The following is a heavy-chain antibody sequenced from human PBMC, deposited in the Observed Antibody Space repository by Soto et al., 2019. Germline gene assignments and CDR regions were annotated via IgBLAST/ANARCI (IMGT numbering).Heavy chain of an antibody. D-gene: IGHD6-13*01. J-gene: IGHJ4*02. CDR2: IYPGDSDT. CDR1: GYSFTSHW. Sequence: GESLKISCKTSGYSFTSHWIGWVRQMPGKGLEWMGIIYPGDSDTRYSPSFQGQVTISVDTSINTAYLQWGSLKASDTAMYYCARDGRSSTWSFDYWGQGTLVTVSS. CDR3: ARDGRSSTWSFDY. V-gene: IGHV5-51*01.